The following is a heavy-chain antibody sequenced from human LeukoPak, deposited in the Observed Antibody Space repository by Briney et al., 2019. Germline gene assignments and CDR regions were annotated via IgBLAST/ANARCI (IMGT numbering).Heavy chain of an antibody. J-gene: IGHJ4*02. CDR2: ISYDGSHK. D-gene: IGHD3-16*02. Sequence: GTSLRLSCAASGFTFSSYGMHWVRQAPGKGLEWVAIISYDGSHKYHADSVKGRFTISRDNSRNTLYLQMQSLRAEDTAVYYCAGVSGSYHNAPPDYWGRGSLVTVSS. CDR1: GFTFSSYG. V-gene: IGHV3-30*03. CDR3: AGVSGSYHNAPPDY.